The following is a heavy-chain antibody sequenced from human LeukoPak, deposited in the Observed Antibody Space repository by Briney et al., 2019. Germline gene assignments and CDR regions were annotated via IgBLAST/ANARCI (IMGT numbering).Heavy chain of an antibody. J-gene: IGHJ4*02. D-gene: IGHD7-27*01. CDR2: INQNSGGK. V-gene: IGHV1-2*02. CDR3: AREVLLGIVDY. CDR1: GYTFTAYY. Sequence: ASVTVSCKATGYTFTAYYIHWVRQAPGQGLEWMGWINQNSGGKNYAQTLQGRVTMTRDTSISTAYMEVSRLRSGDTAVYYCAREVLLGIVDYWGRGTLVTVSS.